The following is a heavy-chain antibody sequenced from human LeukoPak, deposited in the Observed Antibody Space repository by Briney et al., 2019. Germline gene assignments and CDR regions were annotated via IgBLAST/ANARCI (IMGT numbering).Heavy chain of an antibody. J-gene: IGHJ4*02. CDR3: AKAGNRRWELNLFDY. CDR2: ISGSGGST. D-gene: IGHD1-26*01. CDR1: GFTFSSYA. Sequence: GGSLRLSCAASGFTFSSYAMSWVRQAPGKGLEWASAISGSGGSTYYADSVKGRFTISRDNSKNTLYLQMNSLRAEDTAVYYCAKAGNRRWELNLFDYWGQGTLVTVSS. V-gene: IGHV3-23*01.